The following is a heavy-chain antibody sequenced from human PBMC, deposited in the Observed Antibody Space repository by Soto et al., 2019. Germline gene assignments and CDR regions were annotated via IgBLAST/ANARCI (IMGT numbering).Heavy chain of an antibody. CDR1: GGSFSGYY. V-gene: IGHV4-34*01. CDR3: ASPSRCDNSGYYFAS. J-gene: IGHJ4*02. Sequence: TLSLTCAVYGGSFSGYYWSWIRQPPGKGLEWIGEINHSGSTKYNPSLKSRVTISVDTSKNQFSLKLRSVTAADTAVYYCASPSRCDNSGYYFASWGQGTQV. D-gene: IGHD3-22*01. CDR2: INHSGST.